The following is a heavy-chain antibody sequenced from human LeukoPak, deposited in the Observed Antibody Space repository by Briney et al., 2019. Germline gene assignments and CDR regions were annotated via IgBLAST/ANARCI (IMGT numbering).Heavy chain of an antibody. J-gene: IGHJ4*02. CDR2: INPSGGST. Sequence: ASVKVSCKASGGTFSSYAISWVRQAPGQGLEWMGIINPSGGSTSYAQKFQGRVTMTRDTSTSTVYMELSSLRSEDTAVYYCAREDRDGYNYGYFDYWGQGTLVTVSS. CDR1: GGTFSSYA. D-gene: IGHD5-24*01. CDR3: AREDRDGYNYGYFDY. V-gene: IGHV1-46*01.